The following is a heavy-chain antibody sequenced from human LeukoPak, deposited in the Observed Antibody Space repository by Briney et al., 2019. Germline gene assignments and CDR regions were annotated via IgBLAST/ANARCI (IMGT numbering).Heavy chain of an antibody. CDR3: AKDHDYYASGPI. D-gene: IGHD3-10*01. V-gene: IGHV3-23*01. CDR1: GFIFSNYA. CDR2: ISGSGGST. Sequence: GGSLRLSCAVSGFIFSNYAMNWVRQAPGKGREWVSAISGSGGSTYYADSVKGRFTISRDNSKNTLYLQMNSLRAEDTAVYYCAKDHDYYASGPIWGQGTMVTVSS. J-gene: IGHJ3*02.